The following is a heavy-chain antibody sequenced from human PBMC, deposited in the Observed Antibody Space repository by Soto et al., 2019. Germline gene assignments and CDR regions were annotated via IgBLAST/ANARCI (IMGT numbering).Heavy chain of an antibody. CDR3: ARSVAVPGAHIDY. CDR2: VYYTGST. V-gene: IGHV4-59*01. J-gene: IGHJ4*02. CDR1: GGSINNYY. D-gene: IGHD6-19*01. Sequence: SETLSLTCTVSGGSINNYYWSWIRQSPGKGLEWLGYVYYTGSTNYSPSLRSRVSISVDTSKNEFSLRLSSVTAADTAVYFCARSVAVPGAHIDYWGQGTQVTVSS.